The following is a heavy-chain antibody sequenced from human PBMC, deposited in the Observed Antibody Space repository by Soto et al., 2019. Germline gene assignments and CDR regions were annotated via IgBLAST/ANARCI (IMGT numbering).Heavy chain of an antibody. CDR2: ISYGGNNK. CDR3: AREEFEAGRGHFGY. J-gene: IGHJ4*02. V-gene: IGHV3-30-3*01. CDR1: GFTFSTSA. Sequence: VQVVESGGGVVQPGGSLRLSCAASGFTFSTSAMHWVRQATGKGLEWMAMISYGGNNKYYADSVKGRFTISRDISESTLYLQMNSLRTEDTAVYYCAREEFEAGRGHFGYWGQGTLVSVSS. D-gene: IGHD6-13*01.